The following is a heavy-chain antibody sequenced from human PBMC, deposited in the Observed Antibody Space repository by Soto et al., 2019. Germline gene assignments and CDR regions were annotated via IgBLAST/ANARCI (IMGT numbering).Heavy chain of an antibody. D-gene: IGHD3-16*01. J-gene: IGHJ4*02. CDR2: INSDGSST. CDR1: GFTFSSYW. Sequence: GGSLRLSCAASGFTFSSYWMHWVRQAPGKGLVWVSRINSDGSSTSYADSVKGRFTISRDNAKNTLYLQMNSLRAEDTAVYYCARAKGGSYYDYWGQGTLVTVSS. CDR3: ARAKGGSYYDY. V-gene: IGHV3-74*01.